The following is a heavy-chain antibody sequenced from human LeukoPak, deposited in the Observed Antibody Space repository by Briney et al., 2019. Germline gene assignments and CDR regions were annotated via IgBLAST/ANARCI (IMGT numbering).Heavy chain of an antibody. D-gene: IGHD3-10*01. CDR1: GFTFSSYA. CDR2: ISYDGSNK. CDR3: WFGESNFDY. Sequence: GGSLRLSCAASGFTFSSYAMHWVRQAPGKGLEWVAVISYDGSNKYYADSVKGRFTISRDNSKNTLYLQMNRLRAEDTAVYYSWFGESNFDYWGQGTLVTVSS. V-gene: IGHV3-30-3*01. J-gene: IGHJ4*02.